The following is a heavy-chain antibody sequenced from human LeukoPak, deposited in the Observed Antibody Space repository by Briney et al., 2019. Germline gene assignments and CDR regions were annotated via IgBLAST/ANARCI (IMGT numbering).Heavy chain of an antibody. CDR2: IYSGGST. Sequence: GGSLRLSCAASGFTVSSNYMSWVRQAPGKGLEWVSVIYSGGSTYYADSVKGRFTISRDNSKNTLYLQMNSLRAEVTAVYYCARDGDSSGWYYFDYWGQGTLVTVSS. CDR3: ARDGDSSGWYYFDY. D-gene: IGHD6-19*01. CDR1: GFTVSSNY. V-gene: IGHV3-66*01. J-gene: IGHJ4*02.